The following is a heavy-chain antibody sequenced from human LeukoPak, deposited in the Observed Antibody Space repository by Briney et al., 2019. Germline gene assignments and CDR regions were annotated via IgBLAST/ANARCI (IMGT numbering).Heavy chain of an antibody. CDR1: GFSFNGYS. J-gene: IGHJ3*02. V-gene: IGHV3-48*01. CDR2: ITSSSGTI. Sequence: GGSLRLSCAASGFSFNGYSMNWVRQAPGKGLEWISYITSSSGTIYYADSVKGRFTISRDNAKNSLYLQMNSLRAEDTAVYYCARPESVGWNNAFDIWGQGTMVTVSS. D-gene: IGHD1/OR15-1a*01. CDR3: ARPESVGWNNAFDI.